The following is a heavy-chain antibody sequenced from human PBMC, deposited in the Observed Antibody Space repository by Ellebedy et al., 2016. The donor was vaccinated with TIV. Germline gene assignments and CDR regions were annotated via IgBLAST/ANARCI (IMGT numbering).Heavy chain of an antibody. J-gene: IGHJ4*02. CDR1: GFPFNSYS. CDR3: ARDREHLYAPPNY. D-gene: IGHD2-2*01. V-gene: IGHV3-21*01. Sequence: GESLKISCAGSGFPFNSYSMNWVRLAPGKGLEWVSFISSSSSYIYYADSVKGRFTISRDNAKNSLYLQMNSLRAADTAVYDCARDREHLYAPPNYWGQGTLVTVSS. CDR2: ISSSSSYI.